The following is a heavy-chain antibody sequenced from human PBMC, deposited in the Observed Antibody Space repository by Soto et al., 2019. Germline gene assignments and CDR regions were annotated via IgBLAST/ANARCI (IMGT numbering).Heavy chain of an antibody. D-gene: IGHD6-13*01. Sequence: PGGSLRLSCAASGFTFSSYAMSWVRQAPGKGLEWVSAISGSGGSTYYADSVKGRFTISRDNSKNTLYLQMNSLRAEDTAVYYCAKDAFWDLSSSSCYIDYWGQGTLVTVSS. V-gene: IGHV3-23*01. CDR1: GFTFSSYA. CDR3: AKDAFWDLSSSSCYIDY. CDR2: ISGSGGST. J-gene: IGHJ4*02.